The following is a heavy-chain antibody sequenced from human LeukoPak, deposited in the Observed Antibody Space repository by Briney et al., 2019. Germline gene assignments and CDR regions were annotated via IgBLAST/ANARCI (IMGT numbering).Heavy chain of an antibody. J-gene: IGHJ4*02. V-gene: IGHV4-59*08. CDR3: ARLVGFGNIVVVPTAYFDY. Sequence: SETLSLTCTVSGGSISPFYWSWIRQSPDKGLVWIGNIYYSGSTNYNPSFKSRVTISLDTSKKQYSLHLSSVTAADTAVYYCARLVGFGNIVVVPTAYFDYWGQGTLVTVSS. CDR1: GGSISPFY. D-gene: IGHD2-2*01. CDR2: IYYSGST.